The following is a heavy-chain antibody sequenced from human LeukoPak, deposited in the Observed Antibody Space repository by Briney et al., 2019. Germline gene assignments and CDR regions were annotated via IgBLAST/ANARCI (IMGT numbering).Heavy chain of an antibody. CDR3: AREVVPAAILNWFDP. D-gene: IGHD2-2*01. J-gene: IGHJ5*02. CDR1: GGSISSYY. V-gene: IGHV4-4*07. CDR2: IYTSGST. Sequence: SETLSLTCTVSGGSISSYYWSWIRQPAGKGLEWIGRIYTSGSTNYNPSLKSRVTMSVDTSKNQFSLKLSSVTTAGTAVYYCAREVVPAAILNWFDPWGQGTLVTVSS.